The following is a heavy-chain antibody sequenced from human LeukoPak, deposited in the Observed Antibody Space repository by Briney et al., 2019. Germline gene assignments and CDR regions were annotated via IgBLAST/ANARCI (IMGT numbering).Heavy chain of an antibody. CDR2: ITESGGRT. CDR3: ARYLGGGYGYFDY. Sequence: PGGSLRLSCAPSGFTFSTSAMSWVRQAPGKGLEWVSAITESGGRTYYADSVQGRFTISRDISKSTLYMQINSLSAQDTAVFYCARYLGGGYGYFDYWGQGVLVTVSS. V-gene: IGHV3-23*01. CDR1: GFTFSTSA. J-gene: IGHJ4*02. D-gene: IGHD5-18*01.